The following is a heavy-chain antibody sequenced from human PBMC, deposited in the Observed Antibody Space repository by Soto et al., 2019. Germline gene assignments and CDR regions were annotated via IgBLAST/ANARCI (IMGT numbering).Heavy chain of an antibody. CDR3: ARQVTINWFDP. V-gene: IGHV5-10-1*01. CDR1: GYSFTSYW. J-gene: IGHJ5*02. Sequence: GESLKISCKGSGYSFTSYWISWVRQMPGKGLEWMGRIDPGDSYTNYSPSFQGHVTISADKSTSTAYLQWSSLKASDTAMYYCARQVTINWFDPWGQGTLVTVSS. D-gene: IGHD3-3*01. CDR2: IDPGDSYT.